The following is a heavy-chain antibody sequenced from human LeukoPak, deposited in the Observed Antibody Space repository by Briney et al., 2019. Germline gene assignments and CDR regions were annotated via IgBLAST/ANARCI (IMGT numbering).Heavy chain of an antibody. J-gene: IGHJ4*02. CDR3: SRDRVGPSFSGFHFYW. CDR1: GFTFVDYG. CDR2: ISCNGAIT. Sequence: GGSLRLSCATSGFTFVDYGLSWVRRAPGKGLEWLCSISCNGAITDYADSLKGRFTISRDNAKNSLYLRMDSLRAEDTALYYCSRDRVGPSFSGFHFYWWGQGTLVTVAS. D-gene: IGHD1-26*01. V-gene: IGHV3-20*04.